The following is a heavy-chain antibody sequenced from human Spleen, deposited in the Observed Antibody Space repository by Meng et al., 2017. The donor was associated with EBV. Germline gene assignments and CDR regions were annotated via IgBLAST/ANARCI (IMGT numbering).Heavy chain of an antibody. D-gene: IGHD6-13*01. V-gene: IGHV4-34*01. Sequence: RQRRVGAVLLRPSVPSSLTGAVFGGSFSGYYWGWIRQPQGKGLEWIGEINHSGSTKYNPSLKSRVTISVDTSKNQFSLKLSSVTAADTAVYFCARAPLESSSSGWFDPWGQGTLVTVSS. CDR1: GGSFSGYY. CDR2: INHSGST. CDR3: ARAPLESSSSGWFDP. J-gene: IGHJ5*02.